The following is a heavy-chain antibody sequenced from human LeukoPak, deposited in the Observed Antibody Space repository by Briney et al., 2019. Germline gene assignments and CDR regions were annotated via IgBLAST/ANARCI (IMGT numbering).Heavy chain of an antibody. CDR1: GYSISSYY. D-gene: IGHD3-10*01. CDR2: IYYNGST. Sequence: SETLSLTCTVSGYSISSYYWNWIRQPPGKGLEWIGYIYYNGSTNYNPSLKSRVTISVDTSKNQFSLKLSSVTAADTAVYYCARTLYYGSGSRGPAYVDYWGQGTLVTVSS. CDR3: ARTLYYGSGSRGPAYVDY. J-gene: IGHJ4*02. V-gene: IGHV4-59*01.